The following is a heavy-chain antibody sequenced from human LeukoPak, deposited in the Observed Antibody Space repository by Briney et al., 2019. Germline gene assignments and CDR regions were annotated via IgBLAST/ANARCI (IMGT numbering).Heavy chain of an antibody. CDR1: GGSFGGYY. CDR3: ARAPGDYDSSGYRTFDY. CDR2: INHSGST. J-gene: IGHJ4*02. V-gene: IGHV4-34*01. D-gene: IGHD3-22*01. Sequence: SETLSLTCAVYGGSFGGYYWSWIRQPPGRGLEWIGEINHSGSTNYNPSLKSRVTISVDTSKNQFSLKLSSVTAADTAVYYCARAPGDYDSSGYRTFDYWGQGTLVTVSS.